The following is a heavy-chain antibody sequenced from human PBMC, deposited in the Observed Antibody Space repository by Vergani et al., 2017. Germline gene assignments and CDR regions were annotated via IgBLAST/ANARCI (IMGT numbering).Heavy chain of an antibody. J-gene: IGHJ6*04. CDR3: ARTLKFLDMDV. CDR2: TRNKARGYRT. CDR1: GFTLSDYW. V-gene: IGHV3-72*01. Sequence: VQLVESGGGLVQPGGSLRLSCATSGFTLSDYWIDWVRQAPGKGLEWVARTRNKARGYRTDYAASVRGRFIVTRDASGKSVSLQMTRLELDDTAVYFCARTLKFLDMDVWVKGTTVTVSS. D-gene: IGHD3-3*01.